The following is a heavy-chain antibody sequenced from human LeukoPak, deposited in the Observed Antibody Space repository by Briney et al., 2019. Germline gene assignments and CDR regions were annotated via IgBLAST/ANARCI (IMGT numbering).Heavy chain of an antibody. CDR2: IYPGDSDT. CDR1: GYIFTSSW. D-gene: IGHD1-20*01. J-gene: IGHJ4*02. V-gene: IGHV5-51*01. CDR3: ARGGQNNWVYFDY. Sequence: GESLKISCKTSGYIFTSSWIGWVRQMPGKALEWMGIIYPGDSDTRYSPSFQGQVTISADKSISTAYLQWSSLKASDTAVYYCARGGQNNWVYFDYWGQGTLVTVSS.